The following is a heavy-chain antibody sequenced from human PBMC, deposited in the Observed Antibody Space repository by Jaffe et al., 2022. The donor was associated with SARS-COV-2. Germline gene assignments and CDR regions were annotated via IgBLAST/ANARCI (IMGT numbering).Heavy chain of an antibody. CDR3: ARVAQLWSDPIDY. CDR2: INPNTGGT. V-gene: IGHV1-2*06. D-gene: IGHD5-18*01. J-gene: IGHJ4*02. Sequence: QVQLVQSGAEVKKPGASVKVSCKASGYTFTGYYMHWVRQAPGQGLEWMGRINPNTGGTNYAQRFQDRVTMTRDTSISTAYMELSRLRSDDTAVYYCARVAQLWSDPIDYWGQGTLVTVSS. CDR1: GYTFTGYY.